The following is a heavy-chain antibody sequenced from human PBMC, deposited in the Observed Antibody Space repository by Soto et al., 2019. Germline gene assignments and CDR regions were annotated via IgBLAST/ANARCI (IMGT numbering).Heavy chain of an antibody. J-gene: IGHJ6*03. CDR1: GYTFTSYA. CDR2: INAGNGNT. CDR3: AGARLPRYCSGGSCYSDYYYYYMDV. V-gene: IGHV1-3*01. Sequence: QVQLVQSGAEVKKPGASVKVSCKASGYTFTSYAMHWVRQAPGQRLEWMGWINAGNGNTKYSQKFQGRVTITMDTSSSTAYMELSSLRSEDTAVYYCAGARLPRYCSGGSCYSDYYYYYMDVWGKGTTDTVSS. D-gene: IGHD2-15*01.